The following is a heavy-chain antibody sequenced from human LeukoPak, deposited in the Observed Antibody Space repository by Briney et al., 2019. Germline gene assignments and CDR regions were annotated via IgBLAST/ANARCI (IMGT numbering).Heavy chain of an antibody. CDR1: GFTFDDYA. D-gene: IGHD2-15*01. CDR3: AKVSGECSGGSCYRVYFDY. J-gene: IGHJ4*02. CDR2: ISGDGGST. Sequence: GGSLRLSCAASGFTFDDYAMHWVRQAPGKGLEWVSLISGDGGSTYYADSVKGRFTISRDNSKNSLYLQMNSLRTEDTAVYYCAKVSGECSGGSCYRVYFDYWGQGTLVTVSS. V-gene: IGHV3-43*02.